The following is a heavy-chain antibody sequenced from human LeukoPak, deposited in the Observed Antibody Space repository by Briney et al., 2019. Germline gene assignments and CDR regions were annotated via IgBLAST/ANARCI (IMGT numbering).Heavy chain of an antibody. CDR2: IYHSGST. Sequence: PSETLSLTCTVSGGSISTYYWNWIRQPPGKGLEWIGYIYHSGSTNYNPSLQSRVTISVDTSKNQFSLNLNSVTAADTAVYYCARDWTVTSFDYWGQGTLVTVSS. CDR1: GGSISTYY. CDR3: ARDWTVTSFDY. D-gene: IGHD4-17*01. V-gene: IGHV4-59*01. J-gene: IGHJ4*02.